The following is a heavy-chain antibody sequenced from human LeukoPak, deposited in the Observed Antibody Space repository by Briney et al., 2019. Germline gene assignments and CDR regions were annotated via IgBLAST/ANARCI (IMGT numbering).Heavy chain of an antibody. J-gene: IGHJ4*02. Sequence: GGSLRLSCAASEFIFSSYGMSWVRQAPGKGLEWVSAISASGGGTYYADSVKGRFTISRDDSRNTLYLQMNSLRAEDTAIYYCAKEVTPGALLYGPFDYWGQGTLVTVSS. CDR3: AKEVTPGALLYGPFDY. D-gene: IGHD4-23*01. CDR1: EFIFSSYG. V-gene: IGHV3-23*01. CDR2: ISASGGGT.